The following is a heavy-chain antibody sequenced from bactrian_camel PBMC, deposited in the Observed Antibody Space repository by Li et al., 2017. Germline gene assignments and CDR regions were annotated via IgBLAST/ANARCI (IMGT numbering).Heavy chain of an antibody. Sequence: HVQLVESGGGLVQPGGSLRLSCAASGYTYNRNCMAWFRQAPGKGREGVASIYTETDRTYYADSVKGRFAIWHDKNTIYLQINYLRPEDTARYFCNGRFGTDDSLYDYWGQGTQVTVS. D-gene: IGHD1*01. V-gene: IGHV3S1*01. CDR3: NGRFGTDDSLYDY. CDR2: IYTETDRT. CDR1: GYTYNRNC. J-gene: IGHJ4*01.